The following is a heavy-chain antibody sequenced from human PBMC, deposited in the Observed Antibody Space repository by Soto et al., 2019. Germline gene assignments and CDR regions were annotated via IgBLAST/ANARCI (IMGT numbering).Heavy chain of an antibody. D-gene: IGHD6-19*01. J-gene: IGHJ6*02. V-gene: IGHV3-30*18. Sequence: QVQLVESGGGVVQPGRSLRLSCAASGFTSSSYGMHWVRQAPGKGLEWVAVISDDGSNKYYADSVKGRFTISRDNSKNTLYLQMNSLRAEDTAVYSCAKDWQQWVHYYGMDVWGQGTTVTVSS. CDR3: AKDWQQWVHYYGMDV. CDR1: GFTSSSYG. CDR2: ISDDGSNK.